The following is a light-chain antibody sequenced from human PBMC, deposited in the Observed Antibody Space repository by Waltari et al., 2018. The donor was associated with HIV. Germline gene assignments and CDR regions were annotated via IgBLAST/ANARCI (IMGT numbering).Light chain of an antibody. CDR3: QAWDSHVV. Sequence: SYELTQPPSVSVSPGQPASITCSGDKLGDKYACWYQQKPGQSPVLVIYQDSKRPSGIPERFSGSNSGNTATLTISGTQAMDEADYYCQAWDSHVVFGGGTKLTVL. J-gene: IGLJ2*01. CDR1: KLGDKY. V-gene: IGLV3-1*01. CDR2: QDS.